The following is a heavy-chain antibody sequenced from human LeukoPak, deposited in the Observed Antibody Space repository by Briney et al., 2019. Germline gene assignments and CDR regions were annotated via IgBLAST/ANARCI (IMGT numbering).Heavy chain of an antibody. D-gene: IGHD2-8*01. V-gene: IGHV4-38-2*02. CDR1: GYSISSGYY. CDR3: ARGPSVMCYFDY. J-gene: IGHJ4*02. Sequence: SETLSLTCTVSGYSISSGYYWGWIRHPPGKGLEWIGSIYHSGSTYYTPSLKSRVTISVDTSKNQFSLKLSRVTAADTAVYYCARGPSVMCYFDYWGQGTLVTVSS. CDR2: IYHSGST.